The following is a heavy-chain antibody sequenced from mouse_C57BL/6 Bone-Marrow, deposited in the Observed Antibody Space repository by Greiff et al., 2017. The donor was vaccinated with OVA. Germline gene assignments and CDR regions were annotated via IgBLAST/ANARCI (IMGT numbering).Heavy chain of an antibody. Sequence: VQLQQSGPGLVKPSQSLSLTCSVTGYSITSGYYWNWIRQFPGNKLEWMGYISYDGSNNYNPSLKNRISITRDTSKNQFFLKLNSVTTEDTATYYCARVGVMDYWGQGTTLTVSS. CDR2: ISYDGSN. CDR3: ARVGVMDY. CDR1: GYSITSGYY. J-gene: IGHJ2*01. V-gene: IGHV3-6*01. D-gene: IGHD2-1*01.